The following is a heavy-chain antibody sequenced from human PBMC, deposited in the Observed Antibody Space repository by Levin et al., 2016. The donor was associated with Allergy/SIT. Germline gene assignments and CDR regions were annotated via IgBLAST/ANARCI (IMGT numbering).Heavy chain of an antibody. Sequence: ASVKVSCKASGYTFTTYGITWVRQAPGQGLEWMGWISAYNGNTNYAQKLQGRVTMTTDTSTSTAYMELRSLRSDDTAVYYCARVSDHWQDIVVVPADNWFDPWGQGTLVTVSS. CDR1: GYTFTTYG. CDR2: ISAYNGNT. V-gene: IGHV1-18*01. D-gene: IGHD2-2*01. CDR3: ARVSDHWQDIVVVPADNWFDP. J-gene: IGHJ5*02.